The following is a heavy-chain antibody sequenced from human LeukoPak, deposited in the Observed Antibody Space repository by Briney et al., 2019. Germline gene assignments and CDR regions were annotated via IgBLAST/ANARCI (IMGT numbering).Heavy chain of an antibody. J-gene: IGHJ4*02. CDR3: ASANFLYCSSSTCLFDY. D-gene: IGHD2-2*01. V-gene: IGHV1-2*02. CDR1: ASTFTDYY. CDR2: INPNNGDT. Sequence: ASVTVSCTASASTFTDYYIHWVRQAPGQGVGWMGWINPNNGDTNYAQKFQGSGTMTTDTSISTAQMKVSRLRYDDTAVYYCASANFLYCSSSTCLFDYWGQGTLVTVSS.